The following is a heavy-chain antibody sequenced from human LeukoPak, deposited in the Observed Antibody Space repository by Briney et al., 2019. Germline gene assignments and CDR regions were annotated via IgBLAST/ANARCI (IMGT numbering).Heavy chain of an antibody. CDR2: IYYSGST. D-gene: IGHD3-10*01. V-gene: IGHV4-59*12. CDR3: AGDYTLRSYRFDY. J-gene: IGHJ4*02. CDR1: GGSLSSYS. Sequence: SETLSLTCTFSGGSLSSYSWSWVRQPPGRGLEWIGYIYYSGSTTYKPSLKRRVTISLDTSKNQCSLKLNSMTAADTAIYYCAGDYTLRSYRFDYWGQGTLVTVSS.